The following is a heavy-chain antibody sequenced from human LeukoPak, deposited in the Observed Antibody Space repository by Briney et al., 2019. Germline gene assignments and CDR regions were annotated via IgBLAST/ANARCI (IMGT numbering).Heavy chain of an antibody. CDR2: IYYRGGT. CDR1: GGSVSSGSYY. D-gene: IGHD3-10*01. CDR3: ATSKLQLFPFDY. V-gene: IGHV4-61*01. Sequence: SETLSLTCTVSGGSVSSGSYYWSWIRQPPGKGLEWIGNIYYRGGTNYNPSLKSRLTISVDTSKNQFSLKLSSVTAADTAVYYCATSKLQLFPFDYWGQGTLVTVSS. J-gene: IGHJ4*02.